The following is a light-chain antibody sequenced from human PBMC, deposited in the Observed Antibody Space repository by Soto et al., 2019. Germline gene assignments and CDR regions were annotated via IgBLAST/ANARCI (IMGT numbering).Light chain of an antibody. J-gene: IGKJ1*01. V-gene: IGKV1-5*03. CDR2: KAF. CDR1: QSVSRW. Sequence: DIQMTQFPSTLAASVGDRVTITCRASQSVSRWLAWYQQKPGKAPKLLIYKAFSLKDGVPSRFGGSGSGTEFTLTITSLQPDDFATYYCQQYNGPWAFGQGTKVEI. CDR3: QQYNGPWA.